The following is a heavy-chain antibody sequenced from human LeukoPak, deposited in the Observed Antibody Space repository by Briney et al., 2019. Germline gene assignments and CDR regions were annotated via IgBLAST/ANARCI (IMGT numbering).Heavy chain of an antibody. CDR2: ISYDGSNK. CDR3: AKDLYYYDSSGLPPDY. CDR1: GFTFSSYG. V-gene: IGHV3-30*18. D-gene: IGHD3-22*01. Sequence: GKSLRLSCAASGFTFSSYGMHWVRQAPGKGLEWVAVISYDGSNKYYADSVKGRFTISRDNSKNTLYLQMNSLRAEDTAVYYCAKDLYYYDSSGLPPDYWGQGTLVTGSS. J-gene: IGHJ4*02.